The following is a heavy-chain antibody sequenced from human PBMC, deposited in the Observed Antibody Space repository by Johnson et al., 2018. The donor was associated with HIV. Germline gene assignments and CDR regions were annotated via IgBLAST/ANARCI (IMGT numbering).Heavy chain of an antibody. CDR2: IRGRCVGP. CDR1: GFIFSDYC. J-gene: IGHJ3*02. Sequence: VQLVESGGDLVTPGGSLRLSCAASGFIFSDYCMSWIRQAQGKGLEWVSVIRGRCVGPYSADSMKGRFAISRDSSKNMLYLQMNSLRAEDTAVYYCAKEEGLAAAGTGEAFDIWGQGTMVTVSS. D-gene: IGHD6-13*01. V-gene: IGHV3-23*04. CDR3: AKEEGLAAAGTGEAFDI.